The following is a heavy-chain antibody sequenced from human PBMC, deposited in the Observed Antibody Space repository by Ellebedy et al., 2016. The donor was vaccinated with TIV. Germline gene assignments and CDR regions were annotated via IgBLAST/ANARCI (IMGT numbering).Heavy chain of an antibody. D-gene: IGHD6-13*01. CDR1: GDSVSSNSAG. CDR2: TYYRSKWYN. V-gene: IGHV6-1*01. Sequence: MPSETLSLTCAISGDSVSSNSAGWNWIRQSPSRGLEWLGRTYYRSKWYNDYAVSVKSRITINPDPSKNQFSLQLNSVTPEDTAVYYCARRSSRNVMDVWGQGTTVIVSS. CDR3: ARRSSRNVMDV. J-gene: IGHJ6*02.